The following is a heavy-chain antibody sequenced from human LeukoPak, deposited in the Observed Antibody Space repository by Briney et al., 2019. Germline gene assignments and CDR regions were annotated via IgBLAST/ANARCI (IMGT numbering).Heavy chain of an antibody. J-gene: IGHJ5*02. V-gene: IGHV4-4*07. CDR1: GYSISSGYY. CDR3: ARGGYYYGSGYNWFDP. D-gene: IGHD3-10*01. CDR2: IYTSGST. Sequence: SETLSLTCTVPGYSISSGYYWGWIRQPAGKGLEWIGRIYTSGSTNYNPSLKSRVTMSVDTSKNQFSLKLSSVTAADTAVYYCARGGYYYGSGYNWFDPWGQGTLVTVSS.